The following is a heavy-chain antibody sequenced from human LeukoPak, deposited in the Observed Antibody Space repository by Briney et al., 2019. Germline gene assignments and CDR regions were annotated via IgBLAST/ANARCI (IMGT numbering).Heavy chain of an antibody. D-gene: IGHD4-17*01. CDR1: GFTFSSYW. J-gene: IGHJ6*03. V-gene: IGHV3-74*01. Sequence: PGGSLRLSCAASGFTFSSYWMHWVRHAPGKGLVWVSRINSDGSSTSYADSVKGRFTISRDNAKNTLYLQMNSLRAEDTAVYYCARDMTTVTSVYYYYYYKDVWGKGTTITVSS. CDR2: INSDGSST. CDR3: ARDMTTVTSVYYYYYYKDV.